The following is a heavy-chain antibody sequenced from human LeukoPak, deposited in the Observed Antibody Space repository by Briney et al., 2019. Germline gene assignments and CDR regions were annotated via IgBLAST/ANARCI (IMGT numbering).Heavy chain of an antibody. CDR1: GYTFTNYV. V-gene: IGHV1-18*01. D-gene: IGHD2-15*01. Sequence: ASVKVSCKASGYTFTNYVLSWVRQAPGQGLEWMGWISPYNGNANYAQKFQGRVTITADKSTSTAYMELSSLKSEDTAVYFCARDRPRARYFDYWGQGTLVTVSS. CDR2: ISPYNGNA. CDR3: ARDRPRARYFDY. J-gene: IGHJ4*02.